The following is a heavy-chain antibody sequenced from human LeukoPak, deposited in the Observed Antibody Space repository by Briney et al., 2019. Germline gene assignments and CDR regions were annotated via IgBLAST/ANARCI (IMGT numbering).Heavy chain of an antibody. D-gene: IGHD4-17*01. CDR3: ALTDYGDYAFHI. CDR1: GYNFPTYW. V-gene: IGHV5-51*01. Sequence: GESLKISWRGSGYNFPTYWIGWVRQMPGKGLEWMGIVYPDDSDTRYSPSFQGQVTISADKSISTAFLQWSSLKASDTAVFYCALTDYGDYAFHIWGQGTMVTVSS. J-gene: IGHJ3*02. CDR2: VYPDDSDT.